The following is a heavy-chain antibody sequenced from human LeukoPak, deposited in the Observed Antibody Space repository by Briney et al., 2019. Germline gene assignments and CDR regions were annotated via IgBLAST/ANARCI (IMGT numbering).Heavy chain of an antibody. CDR2: ISAYNGNT. J-gene: IGHJ6*03. CDR3: AMVPNYYYYYMDV. Sequence: ASVKASCKASGYTFTSYGISWVRQAPGQGLEWMGWISAYNGNTNYAQKLQGRVTMTTDTSTSTAYMELRSLRSDDTAVYYCAMVPNYYYYYMDVWGKGTTVTVSS. CDR1: GYTFTSYG. V-gene: IGHV1-18*01.